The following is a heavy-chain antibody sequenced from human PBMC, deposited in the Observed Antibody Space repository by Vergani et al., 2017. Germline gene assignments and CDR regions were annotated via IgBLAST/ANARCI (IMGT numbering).Heavy chain of an antibody. J-gene: IGHJ3*02. CDR3: ARVYYDYVWGSYRLDAFDI. D-gene: IGHD3-16*02. V-gene: IGHV1-2*02. Sequence: QVQLVQSGAEVKKPGASVKVSCKASGYTFTGYYMHWARQAPGQGLEWMGWINPNSGGTNYAQKFQGRVTMTRDTSISTAYMELSRLRADDTAVYYCARVYYDYVWGSYRLDAFDIWGQGTMVTVSS. CDR2: INPNSGGT. CDR1: GYTFTGYY.